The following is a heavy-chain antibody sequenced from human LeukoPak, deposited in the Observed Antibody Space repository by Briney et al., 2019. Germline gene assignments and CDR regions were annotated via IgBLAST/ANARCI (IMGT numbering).Heavy chain of an antibody. CDR1: GGSISSDSYY. J-gene: IGHJ4*02. D-gene: IGHD3-22*01. V-gene: IGHV4-61*02. CDR3: ARGRDYYDSSGYVDY. CDR2: IYTSGST. Sequence: SETLSLTCTVSGGSISSDSYYWSWIRQPAGKGLEWIGRIYTSGSTNYNPSLKSRVTISVDTSKNQFSLKLSSVTAADTAVYYCARGRDYYDSSGYVDYWGQGTLVTVSS.